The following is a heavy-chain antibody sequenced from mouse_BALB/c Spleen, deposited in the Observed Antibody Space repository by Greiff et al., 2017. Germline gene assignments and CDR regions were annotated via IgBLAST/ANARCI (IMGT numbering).Heavy chain of an antibody. CDR3: ARSDYFDY. CDR1: GFNIKDTY. Sequence: EVQLQQSGAELVKPGASVKLSCTASGFNIKDTYMHWVKQRPEQGLEWIGWIDPENGNTIYDPKFQGKASITADTSSNTAYLQLSSLTSEDTAVYYCARSDYFDYWGQGTTLTVSS. CDR2: IDPENGNT. V-gene: IGHV14-3*02. J-gene: IGHJ2*01.